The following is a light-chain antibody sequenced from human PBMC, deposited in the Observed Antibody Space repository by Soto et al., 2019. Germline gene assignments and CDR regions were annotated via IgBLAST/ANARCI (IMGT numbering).Light chain of an antibody. CDR3: QQYGSSYPWT. Sequence: EIVLTQSPGTLSLSSGERATLSCRASQSVSSYLAWYQQKPGQAPRLLIYGASSRATGIPDRFSGSGSGTDFTLTIRRLEPEDFAVYYCQQYGSSYPWTFGQGTKVDIK. J-gene: IGKJ1*01. CDR2: GAS. CDR1: QSVSSY. V-gene: IGKV3-20*01.